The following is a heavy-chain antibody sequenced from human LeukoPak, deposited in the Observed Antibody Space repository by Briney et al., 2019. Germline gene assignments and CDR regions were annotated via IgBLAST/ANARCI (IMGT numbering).Heavy chain of an antibody. CDR3: ATRYFDL. CDR2: VKQDGTEK. V-gene: IGHV3-7*01. CDR1: GFTFSKYW. Sequence: PGGSLRLSCAASGFTFSKYWMNWVRQAPGKGLEWVANVKQDGTEKYYVASVKGRFSISRDNAKNSLYLQMNSLRTEDTAVYYCATRYFDLWGRGTLVTVSS. J-gene: IGHJ2*01.